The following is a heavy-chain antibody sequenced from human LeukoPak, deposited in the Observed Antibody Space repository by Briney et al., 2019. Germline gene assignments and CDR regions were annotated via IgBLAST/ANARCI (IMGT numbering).Heavy chain of an antibody. J-gene: IGHJ6*02. Sequence: ASVKVSCKASGYTFTSYGISWVRQAPGQGLEWMGWISAYNGNTNYAQKLQVRVTMTTDTSTSTAYMELRSLRSDDTAVYYCARGTYFDWLLTSRDYGMDVWGQGTTVTVSS. D-gene: IGHD3-9*01. CDR3: ARGTYFDWLLTSRDYGMDV. CDR1: GYTFTSYG. V-gene: IGHV1-18*01. CDR2: ISAYNGNT.